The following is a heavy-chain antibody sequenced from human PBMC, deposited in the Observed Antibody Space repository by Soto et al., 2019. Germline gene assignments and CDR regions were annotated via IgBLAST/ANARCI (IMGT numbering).Heavy chain of an antibody. V-gene: IGHV3-7*01. CDR1: GFTFSSYW. CDR3: ARDPASDILTGYYPDGYY. J-gene: IGHJ4*02. CDR2: IKQDGSEK. D-gene: IGHD3-9*01. Sequence: EVQLVESGGGLVQPGGSLRLSCAASGFTFSSYWMSWVRQAPGKGLEWVANIKQDGSEKYYVDSVKGRFTISRDNAKNSLYLQMNSLRAEDTAVYYCARDPASDILTGYYPDGYYWGRGTLVTVSS.